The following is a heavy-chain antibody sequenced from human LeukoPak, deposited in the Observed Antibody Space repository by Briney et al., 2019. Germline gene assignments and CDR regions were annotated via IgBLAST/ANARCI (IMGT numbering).Heavy chain of an antibody. CDR3: ARGLGSSSGYSLDY. Sequence: PSETLSLTCAVYGGSFSGYYWSWIRQPPGKGLEWIGEINHSGSTNYNPSLKSRVTISVDTSKNQFSLKLSSVTAADTAVYYCARGLGSSSGYSLDYWGQGTLVTVSS. D-gene: IGHD3-22*01. CDR2: INHSGST. CDR1: GGSFSGYY. J-gene: IGHJ4*02. V-gene: IGHV4-34*01.